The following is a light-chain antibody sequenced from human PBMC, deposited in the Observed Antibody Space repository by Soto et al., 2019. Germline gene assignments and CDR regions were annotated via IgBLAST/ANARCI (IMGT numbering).Light chain of an antibody. V-gene: IGKV4-1*01. CDR1: QSVLYSSNNKDY. CDR3: QQYYSTRYN. CDR2: WAS. J-gene: IGKJ2*01. Sequence: DIVMTQSPDSLAVSLGERATINCKSSQSVLYSSNNKDYLAWYQQKPGQPPKLLIYWASTRESGVPDRFSGSGSGTDFTLPISSLQAEDVAVYYCQQYYSTRYNFGQGTKVEIK.